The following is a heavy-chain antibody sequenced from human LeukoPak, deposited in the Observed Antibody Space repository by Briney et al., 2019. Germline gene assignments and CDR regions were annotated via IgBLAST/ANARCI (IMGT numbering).Heavy chain of an antibody. Sequence: GGSLRLSCAASGFTFSSYGMHWVLQAPGKGVEWVADIWYDGSNKYYADSVKGRFTISRDNSKNTLYVEMNSLRADDTAVYFCARANYGSGSNYYFGLDVWGQGTTVTVSS. V-gene: IGHV3-33*01. CDR1: GFTFSSYG. D-gene: IGHD3-10*01. J-gene: IGHJ6*02. CDR3: ARANYGSGSNYYFGLDV. CDR2: IWYDGSNK.